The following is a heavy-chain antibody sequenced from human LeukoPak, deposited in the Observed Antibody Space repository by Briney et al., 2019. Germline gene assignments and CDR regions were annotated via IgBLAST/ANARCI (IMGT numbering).Heavy chain of an antibody. D-gene: IGHD5-12*01. CDR2: IIPILGIA. Sequence: SVKVSCKASGYTFSSYAISWVRQAPGQGLEWMGRIIPILGIANYAQKFQGRVTITADKSTSTAYMELSSLRSEDTAVYYCARGVRDGYNIFDYWGQGTLVTVSS. J-gene: IGHJ4*02. CDR3: ARGVRDGYNIFDY. V-gene: IGHV1-69*04. CDR1: GYTFSSYA.